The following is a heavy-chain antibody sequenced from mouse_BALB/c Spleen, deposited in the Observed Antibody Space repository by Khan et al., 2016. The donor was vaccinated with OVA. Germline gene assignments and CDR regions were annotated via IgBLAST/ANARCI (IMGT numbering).Heavy chain of an antibody. CDR3: ARDRGGLDTYYIDY. V-gene: IGHV3-5*02. CDR2: LYYSGTT. J-gene: IGHJ2*01. Sequence: VQLQQSGPGLVKPSQTVSLTCTVTGFSITTGNYKWSWIRHFPGNKLEGIGYLYYSGTTTYNQSHTSRTTITRDTSKNRFFLDMNSLTTEDTATDYCARDRGGLDTYYIDYWGQGTALTVSS. D-gene: IGHD3-3*01. CDR1: GFSITTGNYK.